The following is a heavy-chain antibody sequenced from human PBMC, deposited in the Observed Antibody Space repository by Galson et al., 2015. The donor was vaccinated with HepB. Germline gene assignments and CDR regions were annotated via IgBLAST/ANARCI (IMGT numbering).Heavy chain of an antibody. D-gene: IGHD2-15*01. CDR3: ARQGCSGGSCYSSRYYYYGMDV. J-gene: IGHJ6*02. V-gene: IGHV5-51*01. CDR2: IYPGDSDT. CDR1: GYSFTSYW. Sequence: GAEVKKPGESLKISCKGSGYSFTSYWIGWVRQMPGKGLEWMGIIYPGDSDTKYSPSFQGQVTISADKSISTAYLQWSSLKASDTAMYYCARQGCSGGSCYSSRYYYYGMDVWGQGTTVIVSS.